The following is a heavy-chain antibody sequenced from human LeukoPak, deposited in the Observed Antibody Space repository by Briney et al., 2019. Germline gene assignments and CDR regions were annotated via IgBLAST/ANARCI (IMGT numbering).Heavy chain of an antibody. CDR3: AKFWDFGDYAIDY. CDR1: GFTFSNYA. D-gene: IGHD4-17*01. Sequence: GGALRLSCAASGFTFSNYAMSWVRQAPGKGLEWVSAVSGSGDSTYYAGSLKGRFTISRDNSKNTVYLQMNSLRAEDTAVYYCAKFWDFGDYAIDYWGQGTLVTISS. CDR2: VSGSGDST. V-gene: IGHV3-23*01. J-gene: IGHJ4*02.